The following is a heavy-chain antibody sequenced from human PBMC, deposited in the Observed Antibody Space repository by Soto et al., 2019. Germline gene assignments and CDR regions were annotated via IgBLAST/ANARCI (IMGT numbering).Heavy chain of an antibody. J-gene: IGHJ5*02. CDR2: IIPIFGTA. CDR3: ARAGVTPSWFDP. Sequence: SVKVSCKASGGTFSSYAVSWVRQAPGQGLEWMGGIIPIFGTANYAQKFQGRVTITADESTSTAYMELSSLRSEDTAVYYCARAGVTPSWFDPWGQGTLVTVSS. D-gene: IGHD3-10*01. V-gene: IGHV1-69*13. CDR1: GGTFSSYA.